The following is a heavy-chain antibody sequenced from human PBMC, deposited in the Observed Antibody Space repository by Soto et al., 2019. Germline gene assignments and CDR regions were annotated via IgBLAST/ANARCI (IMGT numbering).Heavy chain of an antibody. CDR1: GGSTTGYY. V-gene: IGHV4-59*01. CDR2: VYYSGTT. J-gene: IGHJ6*03. CDR3: ARLTGGAYLSFYYYIGV. Sequence: QVQLQESGLGLVKPSETLSLTCTVSGGSTTGYYWSWIRQPPGKGLEWIAYVYYSGTTNYDPSLKSRVTMSVDTSKNQFSLKLSSVTAADTAVYYCARLTGGAYLSFYYYIGVWGKGTTVTVSS. D-gene: IGHD2-8*02.